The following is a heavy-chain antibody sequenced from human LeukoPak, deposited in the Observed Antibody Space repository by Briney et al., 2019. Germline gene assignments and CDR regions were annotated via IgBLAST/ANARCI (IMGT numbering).Heavy chain of an antibody. D-gene: IGHD6-6*01. Sequence: GESLKISCQGSGSSFTSYWIGWVRQMPGKGLEWMGIIYPGDSDTRYSPSFQGQVTISADKSISTAYLQWSSLKASDTAMYYCARRQEGKSSSVDYWGQGTLVTVSS. J-gene: IGHJ4*02. V-gene: IGHV5-51*01. CDR3: ARRQEGKSSSVDY. CDR2: IYPGDSDT. CDR1: GSSFTSYW.